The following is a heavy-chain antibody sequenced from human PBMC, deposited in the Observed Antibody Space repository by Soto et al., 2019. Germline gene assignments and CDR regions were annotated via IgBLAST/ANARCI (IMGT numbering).Heavy chain of an antibody. CDR2: IFYSGST. CDR3: ARGELVLDY. CDR1: GGSISSYY. D-gene: IGHD1-1*01. V-gene: IGHV4-59*01. Sequence: QVQLQESGPGLVKPSETLSLTCTVSGGSISSYYWSYIRQPPGKGLEWIGYIFYSGSTNYNPSLKSRVTISIDTSKNQFSLRLTSVTAADTAVYYCARGELVLDYWGRGTLVTVSS. J-gene: IGHJ4*02.